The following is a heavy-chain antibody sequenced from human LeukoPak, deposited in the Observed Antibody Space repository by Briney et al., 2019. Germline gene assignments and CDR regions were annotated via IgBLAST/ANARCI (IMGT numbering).Heavy chain of an antibody. Sequence: GGSLRLSCAASGFTVSSNYMSWVRQAPGKGLEWVSVIYNGDSTYYADSVKGRFTISRDNSKNTLYLQMNSLRAEDTAVYYCAKDQDSTPGAHQYYFDYWGQGTLVTVSS. CDR2: IYNGDST. V-gene: IGHV3-53*01. D-gene: IGHD2-2*01. CDR1: GFTVSSNY. J-gene: IGHJ4*02. CDR3: AKDQDSTPGAHQYYFDY.